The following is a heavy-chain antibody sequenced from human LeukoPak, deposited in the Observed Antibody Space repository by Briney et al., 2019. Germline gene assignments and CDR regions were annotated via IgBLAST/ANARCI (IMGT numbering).Heavy chain of an antibody. J-gene: IGHJ6*02. CDR2: MNPNSGNT. D-gene: IGHD3-3*01. V-gene: IGHV1-8*01. CDR3: ARADYDFWSPTAEKYGMDV. CDR1: GYTFTSYD. Sequence: GASVKVSCKASGYTFTSYDINWVRQATGQGLEWMGWMNPNSGNTGYAQKFQGRVTMTRNTSISTAYMELSSLRSEDTAVYYCARADYDFWSPTAEKYGMDVWGQGTTVTVSS.